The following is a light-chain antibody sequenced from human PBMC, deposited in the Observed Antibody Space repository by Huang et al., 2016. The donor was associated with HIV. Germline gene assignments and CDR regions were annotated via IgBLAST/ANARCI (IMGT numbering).Light chain of an antibody. V-gene: IGKV3-11*01. J-gene: IGKJ1*01. CDR1: QSVSSY. CDR3: QQRNNWPRT. CDR2: NSL. Sequence: EIVLTQSPDTLSLSPGVRATLTCRAIQSVSSYLAWLQQKRGQAPRLLIDNSLHRAPGIPDRCSGSGSGTDFTLTISNVEPEDFAVYYWQQRNNWPRTFGQGTKVEI.